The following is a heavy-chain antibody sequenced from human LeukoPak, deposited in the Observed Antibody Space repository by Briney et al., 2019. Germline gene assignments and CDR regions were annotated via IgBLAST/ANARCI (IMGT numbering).Heavy chain of an antibody. Sequence: SETLSLTCTVSGGSISNYYWTWIRQPAGKGLEWIGRIYTSGGTNYNPSLKSRVTMSVDTSTNQFSLKLSSVTAADTAMYYCARAAEYSSGWYLFDFWGQGILVTVSS. D-gene: IGHD6-19*01. V-gene: IGHV4-4*07. CDR3: ARAAEYSSGWYLFDF. J-gene: IGHJ4*02. CDR1: GGSISNYY. CDR2: IYTSGGT.